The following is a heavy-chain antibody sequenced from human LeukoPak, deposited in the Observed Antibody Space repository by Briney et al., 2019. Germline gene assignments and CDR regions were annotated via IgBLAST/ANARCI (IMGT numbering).Heavy chain of an antibody. J-gene: IGHJ6*02. Sequence: ASVKVSCKASGYTFTSYDINWVRQATGQGLEWMGWMNPNSGNTGYAQKFQGRVTMTRNTSISTAYMELSSLRSEDTAVYYCARFLGGTTFLYYYYGMDVWGQGTTVTVSS. V-gene: IGHV1-8*01. CDR3: ARFLGGTTFLYYYYGMDV. D-gene: IGHD3-16*01. CDR2: MNPNSGNT. CDR1: GYTFTSYD.